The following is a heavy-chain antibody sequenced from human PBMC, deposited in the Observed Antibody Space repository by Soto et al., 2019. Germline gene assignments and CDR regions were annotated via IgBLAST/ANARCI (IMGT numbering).Heavy chain of an antibody. D-gene: IGHD3-22*01. V-gene: IGHV1-46*01. CDR1: GYTFTSYY. J-gene: IGHJ6*02. Sequence: ASVKVSCKASGYTFTSYYMHWVRQAPGQGLEWMGIINPSGGSTSYAQKLQGRVTMTRDTSTSTVYMELSSLRSEDTAVYYCARDSDSSGYYPGNGMDVWGQGTTVTVSS. CDR3: ARDSDSSGYYPGNGMDV. CDR2: INPSGGST.